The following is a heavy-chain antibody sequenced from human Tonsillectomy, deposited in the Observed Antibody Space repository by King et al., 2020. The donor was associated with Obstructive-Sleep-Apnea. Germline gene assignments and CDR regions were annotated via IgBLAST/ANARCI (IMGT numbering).Heavy chain of an antibody. J-gene: IGHJ4*02. D-gene: IGHD1-26*01. CDR2: INHSGST. CDR1: GGADSAYY. Sequence: VQLQQWGAGLLKPSETLSLTCAVYGGADSAYYLGGIRQPPGKGREWLGEINHSGSTNCNPSLKGRGTISVDTSRNQFSLKLHSVTAADTAVYYCARVLGAAGPDYFFDYWGQGTLVTVSS. CDR3: ARVLGAAGPDYFFDY. V-gene: IGHV4-34*01.